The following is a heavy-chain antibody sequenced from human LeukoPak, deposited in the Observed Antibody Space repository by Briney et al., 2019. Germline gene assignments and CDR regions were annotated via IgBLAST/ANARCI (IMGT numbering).Heavy chain of an antibody. CDR3: ASLGPQERGNLFDY. V-gene: IGHV1-2*06. D-gene: IGHD3-10*01. J-gene: IGHJ4*02. Sequence: ASVKVSCKASGYTFTGYYMHWVRQAPGQGLEWMGRINPNSGGTNYAQKFQGRVTMTRDTPISTAYMELSRLRSDDTAVYYCASLGPQERGNLFDYWGQGTLVTVSS. CDR1: GYTFTGYY. CDR2: INPNSGGT.